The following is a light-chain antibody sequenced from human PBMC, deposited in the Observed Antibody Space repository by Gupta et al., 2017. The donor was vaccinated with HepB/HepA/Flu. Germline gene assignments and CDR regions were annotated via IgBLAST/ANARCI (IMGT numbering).Light chain of an antibody. J-gene: IGLJ2*01. CDR2: RDY. CDR3: AAWDASLTREV. Sequence: QSVLTQPPSASGAPGEMVSISCSGSGSNVGSHTVTWYQQFTGPAPKLLVYRDYRRPSGIPDRFSGSKYGTSASVAISGLQVEDEAAYYCAAWDASLTREVFGGGTKLTVL. V-gene: IGLV1-44*01. CDR1: GSNVGSHT.